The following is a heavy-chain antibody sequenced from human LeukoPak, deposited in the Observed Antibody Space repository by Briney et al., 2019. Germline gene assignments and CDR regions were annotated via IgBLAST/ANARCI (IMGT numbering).Heavy chain of an antibody. Sequence: GGSLRLSCAASGFTFSSYAMHWVRQAPGKGLEYVSAISSNGGSTYYANSVKGRFTISRDNSKNTLYLQMGSLRAEDMAVYYCARKVSAGTGNWFDPWGQGTLVTVSS. CDR3: ARKVSAGTGNWFDP. V-gene: IGHV3-64*01. J-gene: IGHJ5*02. CDR2: ISSNGGST. CDR1: GFTFSSYA. D-gene: IGHD6-13*01.